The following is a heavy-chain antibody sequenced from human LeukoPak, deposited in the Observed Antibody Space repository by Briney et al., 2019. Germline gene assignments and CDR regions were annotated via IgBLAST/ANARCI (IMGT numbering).Heavy chain of an antibody. D-gene: IGHD6-13*01. J-gene: IGHJ4*02. CDR1: GFTFSGYW. Sequence: GGSLRLSCAASGFTFSGYWMSWGRQVPGKGLGWVGNMDQDGSEGYYVDSVKGRFTISRDNAKNSLYLHMNSLSAEDTAVYYCARGGVYSRYFYDFWGQGTLVTVSS. CDR2: MDQDGSEG. CDR3: ARGGVYSRYFYDF. V-gene: IGHV3-7*05.